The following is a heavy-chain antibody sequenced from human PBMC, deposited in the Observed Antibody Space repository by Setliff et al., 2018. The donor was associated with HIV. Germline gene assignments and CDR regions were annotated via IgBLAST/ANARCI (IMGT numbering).Heavy chain of an antibody. J-gene: IGHJ4*02. D-gene: IGHD5-18*01. CDR1: GISIFSSSYY. CDR2: IYYSGST. V-gene: IGHV4-39*01. CDR3: ARQSADTAMGYFVSFDY. Sequence: SETLSLTCTVSGISIFSSSYYYNWIRQPPGKGLEWIGSIYYSGSTSYNPSLKSRVTISVDTSKSQFSLILTSVTAADTALYYCARQSADTAMGYFVSFDYWDQGALVTVSS.